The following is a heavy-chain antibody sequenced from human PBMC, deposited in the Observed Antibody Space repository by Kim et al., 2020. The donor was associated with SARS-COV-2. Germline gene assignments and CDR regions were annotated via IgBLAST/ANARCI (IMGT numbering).Heavy chain of an antibody. CDR2: IKQDGSEK. V-gene: IGHV3-7*03. D-gene: IGHD4-17*01. CDR1: GFTFSSYW. CDR3: AREPTGYGDYLEYYGMDV. J-gene: IGHJ6*02. Sequence: GGSLRLSCAASGFTFSSYWMSWVRQAPGKGLEWVANIKQDGSEKYYVDSVKGRFTISRDNAKNSLYLQMNSLRAEDTAVYYCAREPTGYGDYLEYYGMDVWGQGTTVTVS.